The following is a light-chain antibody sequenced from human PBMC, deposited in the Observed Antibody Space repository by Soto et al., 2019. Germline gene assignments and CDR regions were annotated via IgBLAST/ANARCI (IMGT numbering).Light chain of an antibody. Sequence: DIVMTQSPLSLPVTPGEPASISCRSSQSLLHSNGYTYLDWYLQKPGQSPQLLIYLGSNRASGVPDRFSGSGSGTDFTLKISGVEAEDVGIYYCVQALQTPWTFGQGTKVDIK. CDR2: LGS. J-gene: IGKJ1*01. V-gene: IGKV2-28*01. CDR1: QSLLHSNGYTY. CDR3: VQALQTPWT.